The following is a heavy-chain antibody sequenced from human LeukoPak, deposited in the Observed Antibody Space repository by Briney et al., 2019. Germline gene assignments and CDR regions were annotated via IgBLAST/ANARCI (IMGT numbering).Heavy chain of an antibody. V-gene: IGHV4-59*01. CDR3: AREGYDSSGYYSIFDY. CDR2: IYYSGST. J-gene: IGHJ4*02. CDR1: GGSISSYY. Sequence: KASETLSLTCTVSGGSISSYYWSWIRQPPGKGLEWIGYIYYSGSTNYNPPLKSRVTISVDTSKNQFSLKLSSVTAADTAVYYCAREGYDSSGYYSIFDYWGQGTLVTVPS. D-gene: IGHD3-22*01.